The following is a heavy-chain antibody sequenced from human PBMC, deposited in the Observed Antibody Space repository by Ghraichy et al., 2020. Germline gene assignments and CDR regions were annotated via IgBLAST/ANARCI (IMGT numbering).Heavy chain of an antibody. CDR3: ARGAGYYDSSGYYYRNWYFDL. CDR2: IGTAGDP. J-gene: IGHJ2*01. CDR1: GFTFSSYD. V-gene: IGHV3-13*05. D-gene: IGHD3-22*01. Sequence: GESLNISCAASGFTFSSYDMHWVRQATGKGLEWVSAIGTAGDPYYPGSVKGRFTISRENAKNSLYLQMNSLRAGDTAVYYCARGAGYYDSSGYYYRNWYFDLWGRGTLVTVSS.